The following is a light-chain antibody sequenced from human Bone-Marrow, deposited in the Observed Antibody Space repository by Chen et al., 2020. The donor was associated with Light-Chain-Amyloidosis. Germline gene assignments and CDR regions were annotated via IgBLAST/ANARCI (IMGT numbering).Light chain of an antibody. V-gene: IGLV3-25*03. CDR2: RDT. Sequence: SYELTQPPSVSVSPGQTARLTCSGDDLPTKYAYWYQQKPAPAPVLVIHRDTERPSGISERFSGSSSGTTATLTISGVQAEDEADYHCQSADSSGTYEVIFGGGTKLTVL. J-gene: IGLJ2*01. CDR3: QSADSSGTYEVI. CDR1: DLPTKY.